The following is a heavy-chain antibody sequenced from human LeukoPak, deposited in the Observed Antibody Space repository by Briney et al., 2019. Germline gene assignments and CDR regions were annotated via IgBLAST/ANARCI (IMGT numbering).Heavy chain of an antibody. D-gene: IGHD4-17*01. CDR3: AREIGDYDYFVY. J-gene: IGHJ4*02. Sequence: GGSLRLSCAASGFTFSSYAMHWVRQAPGKGLEWVAVISYDGSNKYYADSVKGRFTISRDNSKNTLYLQMNSLRAEDTAVYYCAREIGDYDYFVYWGQGTLVTVSS. CDR2: ISYDGSNK. V-gene: IGHV3-30*04. CDR1: GFTFSSYA.